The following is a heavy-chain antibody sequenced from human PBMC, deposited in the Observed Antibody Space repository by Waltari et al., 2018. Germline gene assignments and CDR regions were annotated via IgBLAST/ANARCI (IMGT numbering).Heavy chain of an antibody. V-gene: IGHV4-61*02. CDR2: IYTSGST. D-gene: IGHD1-26*01. J-gene: IGHJ5*02. Sequence: QVQLQESGPGLVKPSQTLSLTCTVSGGSISSGSYYWSWIRQPAGKGLEWIGRIYTSGSTNYNPSLKSRVTISVDTSKNQCSLKLSSVTAADTAVYYCARGKKWELLRHNWFDPWGQGTLVTVSS. CDR1: GGSISSGSYY. CDR3: ARGKKWELLRHNWFDP.